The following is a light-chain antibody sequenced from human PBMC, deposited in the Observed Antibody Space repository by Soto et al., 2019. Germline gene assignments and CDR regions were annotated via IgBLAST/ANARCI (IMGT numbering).Light chain of an antibody. Sequence: QPVLTQSPSASASLGASVRLTCTLSSGHSSYAIAWHQQQPEKGPRYLMKINSDGSHRKGDGIPDRFSGSSSGAERYLAISSLQSEDEADYYCQTWGTGPWVFGGGTTLTVL. V-gene: IGLV4-69*01. CDR2: INSDGSH. J-gene: IGLJ3*02. CDR3: QTWGTGPWV. CDR1: SGHSSYA.